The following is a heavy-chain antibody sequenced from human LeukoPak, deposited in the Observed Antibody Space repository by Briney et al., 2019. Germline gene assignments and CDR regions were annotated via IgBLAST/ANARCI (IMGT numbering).Heavy chain of an antibody. D-gene: IGHD2-15*01. CDR3: ARKIRAYCSGGSCYLGEPGMDV. J-gene: IGHJ6*02. CDR2: INHSAST. V-gene: IGHV4-34*01. CDR1: GGSFSGYY. Sequence: SETLSLTCAVYGGSFSGYYWSWIRQPPGKGLEWIGEINHSASTNYNPSLKSRVTISVDTSKNQFSLKLSSVTAADTAVYYCARKIRAYCSGGSCYLGEPGMDVWGQGTTVSVSS.